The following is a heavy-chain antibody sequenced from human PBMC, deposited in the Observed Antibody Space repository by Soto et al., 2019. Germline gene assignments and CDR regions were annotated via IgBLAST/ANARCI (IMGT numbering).Heavy chain of an antibody. D-gene: IGHD2-8*01. Sequence: PGGSLRLSCAASGFTFSSYAMSWVRQAPGKGLEWVSAISGSGGSTYYADSVKGRFTISRDNSKNTLYLQMNSLRAEDTAVYYCAKDMVYWGVRELSDYWGQGTLVTVSS. CDR3: AKDMVYWGVRELSDY. CDR2: ISGSGGST. CDR1: GFTFSSYA. J-gene: IGHJ4*02. V-gene: IGHV3-23*01.